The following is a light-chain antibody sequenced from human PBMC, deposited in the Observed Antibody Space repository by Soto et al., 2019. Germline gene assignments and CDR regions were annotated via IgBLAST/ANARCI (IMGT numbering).Light chain of an antibody. Sequence: DIQMTQSPSSVPASVGDRDTITCRAGQGISTWLAWYQQRPGKAPKLLIYAASSLQSGVPSRFSGSGSGTDLTLTISSLQPEDFATYYCQQSNSFPFTFGGGTKVDIK. J-gene: IGKJ4*01. V-gene: IGKV1-12*01. CDR3: QQSNSFPFT. CDR1: QGISTW. CDR2: AAS.